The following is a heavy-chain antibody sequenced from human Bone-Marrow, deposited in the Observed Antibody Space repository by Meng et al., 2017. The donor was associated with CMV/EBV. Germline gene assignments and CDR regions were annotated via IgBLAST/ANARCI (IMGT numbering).Heavy chain of an antibody. CDR1: GYTFTGYY. CDR3: ARGGLWFGELLGVGNWFAP. CDR2: INPNSGGT. J-gene: IGHJ5*02. V-gene: IGHV1-2*02. Sequence: ASVKVSCKASGYTFTGYYMHWVRQAPGQGLEWMGWINPNSGGTNYAQKFQGRVTMTRDTSISTAYMELSRLRSDDTAVYYCARGGLWFGELLGVGNWFAPWGQGTLVTISS. D-gene: IGHD3-10*01.